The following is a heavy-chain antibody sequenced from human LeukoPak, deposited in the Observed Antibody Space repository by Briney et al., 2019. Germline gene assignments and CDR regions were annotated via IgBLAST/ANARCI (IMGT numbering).Heavy chain of an antibody. D-gene: IGHD6-19*01. CDR3: AKPISGGLAVTADWFHP. V-gene: IGHV3-23*01. CDR2: INANSGTT. CDR1: GFAFNFDA. Sequence: GGSLRLSCAASGFAFNFDAMGWLRQTPGKGLEWVSTINANSGTTSYAASVRGRFTISRDNSKNTLYLQVNTLRADDTAVYYCAKPISGGLAVTADWFHPWGQGTLVVVSS. J-gene: IGHJ5*01.